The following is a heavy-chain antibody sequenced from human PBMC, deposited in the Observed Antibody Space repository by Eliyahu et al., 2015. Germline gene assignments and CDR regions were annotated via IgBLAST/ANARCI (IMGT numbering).Heavy chain of an antibody. CDR3: AREKGGTVAGTGGLNY. CDR2: ISGRSSTT. V-gene: IGHV3-48*02. J-gene: IGHJ4*02. Sequence: EVQLVESGGGLVQPGGSLRLSCAASGFTFSXXSMXXGRQAPGKGXEWVSYISGRSSTTHYXXSVKGRFTISGDNAKNTLYLQMNSLRDEDTAVYYCAREKGGTVAGTGGLNYWGQGTLVTVSS. D-gene: IGHD6-19*01. CDR1: GFTFSXXS.